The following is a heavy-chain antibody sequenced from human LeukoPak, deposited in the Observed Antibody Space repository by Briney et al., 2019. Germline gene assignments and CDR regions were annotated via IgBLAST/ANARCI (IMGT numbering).Heavy chain of an antibody. D-gene: IGHD6-13*01. V-gene: IGHV3-21*01. CDR3: ASQLGDASDI. J-gene: IGHJ3*02. CDR2: ISSSSSYI. CDR1: GFTFSSYW. Sequence: PGGSLRLSCAASGFTFSSYWMSWVRQAPGKGLEWVSSISSSSSYIYYADSVKGRFTISRDNAKNSLYLQMNSLRAEDTAVYYCASQLGDASDIWGQGTMVTVSS.